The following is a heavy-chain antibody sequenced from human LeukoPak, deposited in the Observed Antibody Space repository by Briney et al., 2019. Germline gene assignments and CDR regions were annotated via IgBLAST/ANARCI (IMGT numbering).Heavy chain of an antibody. J-gene: IGHJ6*03. CDR1: GFTFSSYE. Sequence: GGSLRLSCAASGFTFSSYEMNWVRQAPGKGLQWVSSISGSSTYIYYADSLQGRFTISRDNAKNSLYLQMNSLRAEDTAVYYCARESHCSTTSCYGYYYYYMDVWGKGTTVTVSS. V-gene: IGHV3-21*01. CDR3: ARESHCSTTSCYGYYYYYMDV. D-gene: IGHD2-2*01. CDR2: ISGSSTYI.